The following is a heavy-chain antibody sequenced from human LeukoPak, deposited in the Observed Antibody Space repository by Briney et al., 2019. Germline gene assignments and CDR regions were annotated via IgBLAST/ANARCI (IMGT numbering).Heavy chain of an antibody. D-gene: IGHD3-22*01. V-gene: IGHV1-46*02. J-gene: IGHJ3*02. CDR1: GYTFNSSY. CDR3: ARYMDSGSQGAFDI. Sequence: GASVKVSSKASGYTFNSSYMHWVRQAPGQGLEWMGIINPSDDSTRYAQKFQGRVTMTRDTSTSTVYMELSSLRSEDTAIYYCARYMDSGSQGAFDIWGQGTMVTVSS. CDR2: INPSDDST.